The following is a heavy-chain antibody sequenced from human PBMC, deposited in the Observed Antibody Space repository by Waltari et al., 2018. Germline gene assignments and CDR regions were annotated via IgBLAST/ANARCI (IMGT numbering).Heavy chain of an antibody. CDR3: ARGRSGSYLLGY. CDR2: IWYDGSNK. D-gene: IGHD3-10*01. CDR1: GFTFSSDG. Sequence: QVQLVEYGGGVVQPGRSLRLSCAASGFTFSSDGMHGVRQAPGKGLEWVAVIWYDGSNKYYADSVKGRFTISRDNSKNTLYLQMNSLRAEDTAVYYCARGRSGSYLLGYWGQGTLVTVSS. V-gene: IGHV3-33*01. J-gene: IGHJ4*02.